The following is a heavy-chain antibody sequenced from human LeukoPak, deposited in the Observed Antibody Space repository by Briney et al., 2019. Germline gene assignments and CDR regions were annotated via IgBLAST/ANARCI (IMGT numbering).Heavy chain of an antibody. V-gene: IGHV3-7*01. J-gene: IGHJ4*02. D-gene: IGHD3-22*01. CDR2: IKQDGSEK. Sequence: GGSLRLSCAASGFTFSSFDMHWVRQAPGKGLEWVANIKQDGSEKYYVDSVKGRFTISRDNAKNSLYLQMNGLRAEGTAVDCCARHYYDSSGYYDYWGQGPLVSVSS. CDR3: ARHYYDSSGYYDY. CDR1: GFTFSSFD.